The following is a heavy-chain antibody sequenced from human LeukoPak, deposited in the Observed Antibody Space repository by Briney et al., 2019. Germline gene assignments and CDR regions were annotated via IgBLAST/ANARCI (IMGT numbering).Heavy chain of an antibody. CDR2: INHSGST. D-gene: IGHD6-19*01. J-gene: IGHJ4*02. Sequence: PSETLSLTCAVYGGSFSGYYWSWIRQPPGKGLEWIGEINHSGSTNYNPSLKSRVTISVDTSKNQFSLKLSSVTAADTAVYYCARFVVGQWLINYWGQGALVTVSS. V-gene: IGHV4-34*01. CDR3: ARFVVGQWLINY. CDR1: GGSFSGYY.